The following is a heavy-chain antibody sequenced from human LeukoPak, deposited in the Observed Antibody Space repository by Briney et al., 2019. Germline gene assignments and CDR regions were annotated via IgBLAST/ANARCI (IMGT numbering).Heavy chain of an antibody. J-gene: IGHJ5*02. CDR2: IYYSGST. D-gene: IGHD5-12*01. CDR3: ARKYSGYDWDWFDP. CDR1: GGSISNKY. Sequence: SETLSLTCTVSGGSISNKYWSWIRQPPGKGLEWIGYIYYSGSTNYNPSLKSRVTISVDTSKNQFSLKLSSVTAADTAVYYCARKYSGYDWDWFDPWGQGTLVTVSS. V-gene: IGHV4-59*01.